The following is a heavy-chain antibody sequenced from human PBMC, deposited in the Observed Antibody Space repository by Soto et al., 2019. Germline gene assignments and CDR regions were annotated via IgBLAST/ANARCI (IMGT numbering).Heavy chain of an antibody. Sequence: GGSLRLSCAASGFTFSDYYMSWIRQAPGKGLEWVSYISSSGSTIYYADSVKGRFTISRDNAKNSLYLQMNSLRAEDTAVYYCARDRLSKDDDYVGGSYRPDCFDYWGQGTLVTVSS. CDR2: ISSSGSTI. D-gene: IGHD3-16*02. V-gene: IGHV3-11*01. CDR3: ARDRLSKDDDYVGGSYRPDCFDY. CDR1: GFTFSDYY. J-gene: IGHJ4*02.